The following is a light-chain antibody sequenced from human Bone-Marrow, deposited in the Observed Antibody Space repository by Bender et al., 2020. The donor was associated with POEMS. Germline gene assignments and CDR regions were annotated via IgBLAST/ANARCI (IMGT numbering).Light chain of an antibody. V-gene: IGLV2-11*01. CDR3: SSHTSATTYV. CDR1: SSDVGGYNY. CDR2: DVT. J-gene: IGLJ1*01. Sequence: QSALTQPRSVSGSPGQSVTISCTGTSSDVGGYNYVSWYQQHPGKAPKLLISDVTSRPSGISHRFSGSKSGSTASLTISGLQAEDEADYYCSSHTSATTYVFGTGTKLTVL.